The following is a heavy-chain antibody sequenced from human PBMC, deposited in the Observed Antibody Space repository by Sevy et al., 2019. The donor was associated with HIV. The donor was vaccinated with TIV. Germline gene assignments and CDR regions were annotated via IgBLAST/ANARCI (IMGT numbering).Heavy chain of an antibody. V-gene: IGHV3-30*18. J-gene: IGHJ5*02. CDR2: TSNDGRVK. CDR3: AKAGGILWTPFDP. CDR1: GSTFSSYG. Sequence: QLGGPLSPSGVASGSTFSSYGLHWVRQGPGKGLEGVAVTSNDGRVKFNPDSVKGRFTISRDNSENTLFLQMNSLRHEDTAVYYCAKAGGILWTPFDPWGQGILVTVSS. D-gene: IGHD2-15*01.